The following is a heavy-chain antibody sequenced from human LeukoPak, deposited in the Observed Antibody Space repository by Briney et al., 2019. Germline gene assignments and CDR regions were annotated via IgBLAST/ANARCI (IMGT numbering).Heavy chain of an antibody. V-gene: IGHV3-23*01. Sequence: GGSLRLSCAASGLTFSSYAMSWVRQAPGKGLEWVSVISGNGGRTYHADSVKGRFTISRDNSRNTLFLQMNSLRAEDTAVYYCAKVAQMDTVLGKFDNWGQGTLVTVSS. J-gene: IGHJ5*02. CDR1: GLTFSSYA. D-gene: IGHD5-18*01. CDR2: ISGNGGRT. CDR3: AKVAQMDTVLGKFDN.